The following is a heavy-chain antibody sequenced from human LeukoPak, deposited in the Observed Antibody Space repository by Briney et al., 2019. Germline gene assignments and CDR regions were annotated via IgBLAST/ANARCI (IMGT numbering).Heavy chain of an antibody. Sequence: PGGSLRLSCAASGFTFSDYYMSWIRQAPGKGLEWVSYTSSSGSTIYYADSVKGRFTISRDNAKNSLYLQMNSLRAEDTAVYYCARTACSSTSCAFDYWGQGTLVTVSS. CDR3: ARTACSSTSCAFDY. V-gene: IGHV3-11*01. J-gene: IGHJ4*02. CDR2: TSSSGSTI. D-gene: IGHD2-2*01. CDR1: GFTFSDYY.